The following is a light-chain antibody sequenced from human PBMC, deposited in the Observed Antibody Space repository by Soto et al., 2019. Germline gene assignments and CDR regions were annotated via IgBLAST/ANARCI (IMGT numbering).Light chain of an antibody. J-gene: IGLJ2*01. V-gene: IGLV1-44*01. CDR2: TNN. CDR1: TSNLGGNT. Sequence: QSVLTQPPSVSGTPGHKVSISCSGSTSNLGGNTVNWYQQLPGTAPKLPIYTNNQRPSGVPDRFSGSKSGTSASLAISGLRSEDEAHFYCAAWDDSLNAVVFGGGTKLTVL. CDR3: AAWDDSLNAVV.